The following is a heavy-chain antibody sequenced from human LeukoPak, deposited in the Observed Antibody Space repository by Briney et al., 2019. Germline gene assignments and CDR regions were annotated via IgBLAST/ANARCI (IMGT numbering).Heavy chain of an antibody. J-gene: IGHJ6*03. V-gene: IGHV3-21*01. Sequence: GGSLRLSCAASGFTFSSYSMNWVRQAPGKGLEWVSSISSSSSYIYYADSVKGRFTISRDNAKNSLYLQMNSLRAEDTAVYYCARMVRGASDPDRNTYYYYYMDVWGKGTTVTVSS. CDR3: ARMVRGASDPDRNTYYYYYMDV. CDR1: GFTFSSYS. CDR2: ISSSSSYI. D-gene: IGHD3-10*01.